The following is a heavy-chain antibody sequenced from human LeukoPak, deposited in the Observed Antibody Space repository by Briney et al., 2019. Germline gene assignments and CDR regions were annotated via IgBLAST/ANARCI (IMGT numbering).Heavy chain of an antibody. V-gene: IGHV1-18*01. D-gene: IGHD2-15*01. CDR2: ISPYSGNI. Sequence: GASVKVSCKASGYTFTSYGISWVRQAPGQGLEWMGWISPYSGNIDYAQKFQGRLTMTADTSTGTAHMELRSLTSDDTAVYYCTRDPVVDGRTSYPFHWFDPWGQGTLVTVSP. CDR1: GYTFTSYG. CDR3: TRDPVVDGRTSYPFHWFDP. J-gene: IGHJ5*02.